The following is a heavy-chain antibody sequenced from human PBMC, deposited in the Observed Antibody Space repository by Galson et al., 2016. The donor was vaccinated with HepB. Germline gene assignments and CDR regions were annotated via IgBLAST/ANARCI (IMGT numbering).Heavy chain of an antibody. V-gene: IGHV3-30-3*01. Sequence: SLRLSCAASGFSFYSYAMHWVRQAPGKGLEWVASMSFDDYAKSYADSVKGRFTVSRDNSKNTLYLQLTNLRVDDTALYYCARASYQIQFIDAFDVWGQGTLVTV. D-gene: IGHD3-16*01. J-gene: IGHJ3*01. CDR2: MSFDDYAK. CDR3: ARASYQIQFIDAFDV. CDR1: GFSFYSYA.